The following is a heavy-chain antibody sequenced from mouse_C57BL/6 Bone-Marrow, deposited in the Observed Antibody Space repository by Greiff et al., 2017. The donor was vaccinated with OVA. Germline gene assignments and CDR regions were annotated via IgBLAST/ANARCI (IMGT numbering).Heavy chain of an antibody. V-gene: IGHV1-69*01. CDR2: IDPSDSYT. D-gene: IGHD4-1*01. Sequence: QVQLKQPGAELVMPGASVKLSCKASGYTFTSYWMHWVKQRPGQGLEWIGEIDPSDSYTNSNQKFKGKSTLNVDKSSSTAYMQLSSLTSEDSSVYCCARSFWEGGYFDYWGQGTTLTVSS. J-gene: IGHJ2*01. CDR1: GYTFTSYW. CDR3: ARSFWEGGYFDY.